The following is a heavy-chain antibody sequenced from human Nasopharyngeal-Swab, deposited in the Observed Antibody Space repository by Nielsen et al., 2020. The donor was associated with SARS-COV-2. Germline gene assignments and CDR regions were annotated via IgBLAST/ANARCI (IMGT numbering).Heavy chain of an antibody. Sequence: GESLKISCAASGFTFSDSAIPWLRQASGQGLEWVGRVRSKGNNYATAYSASVKGRFIIFRDDPTNTAYLQMNSLKTEDTAMYYCTRCGGGCYSGRDYWGQGTLVTVSS. J-gene: IGHJ4*02. D-gene: IGHD2-15*01. CDR2: VRSKGNNYAT. CDR1: GFTFSDSA. V-gene: IGHV3-73*01. CDR3: TRCGGGCYSGRDY.